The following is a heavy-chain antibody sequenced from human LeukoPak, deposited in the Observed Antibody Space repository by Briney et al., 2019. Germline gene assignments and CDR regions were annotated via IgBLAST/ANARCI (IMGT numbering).Heavy chain of an antibody. J-gene: IGHJ4*02. CDR3: SRENGAFSPFGY. Sequence: KPSGTLSLTCGVSGGSITNTNWWSWVRQPPGQGLGWIGEISLTGLTHYNPSLESRVTVSLDKSKNQLSLNLTSVTAADTAVYFCSRENGAFSPFGYWGQGILVTVLS. CDR1: GGSITNTNW. CDR2: ISLTGLT. D-gene: IGHD3-16*01. V-gene: IGHV4-4*02.